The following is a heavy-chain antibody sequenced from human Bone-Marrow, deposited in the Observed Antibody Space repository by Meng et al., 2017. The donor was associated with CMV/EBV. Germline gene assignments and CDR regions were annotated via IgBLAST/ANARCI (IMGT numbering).Heavy chain of an antibody. Sequence: QIPLKEFGSTLVKPTQTLSLTCTLSGSSLSTSGVGVGWIRQPPGKALEWLALIYWDDDKRYSPSLKSRLTITKDTSKHQVVLTMTNMDPVDTATYYCAHRRGSSKVFDYWGQGTLVTVSS. D-gene: IGHD6-6*01. CDR1: GSSLSTSGVG. CDR3: AHRRGSSKVFDY. J-gene: IGHJ4*02. V-gene: IGHV2-5*02. CDR2: IYWDDDK.